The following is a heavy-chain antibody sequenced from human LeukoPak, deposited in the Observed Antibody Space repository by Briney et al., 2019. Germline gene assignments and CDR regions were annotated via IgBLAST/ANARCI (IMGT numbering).Heavy chain of an antibody. D-gene: IGHD3-10*01. V-gene: IGHV4-34*01. CDR2: INHSGST. Sequence: SETLSLTCAVYGGSFSSYYWSWIRQPPGKGLEWIGEINHSGSTNYNPSLKSRVTISVDTSKNQFSLKLSSVTAADTAVYYCARDGWFGEFPRLLDYWGQGTLVTVSS. J-gene: IGHJ4*02. CDR1: GGSFSSYY. CDR3: ARDGWFGEFPRLLDY.